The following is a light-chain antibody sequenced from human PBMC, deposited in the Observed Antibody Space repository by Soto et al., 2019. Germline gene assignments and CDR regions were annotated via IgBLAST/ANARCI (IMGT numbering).Light chain of an antibody. Sequence: EIVMTQSPATLSVFPGERATLYCRASQSVSSYLAWYQQKPGQAPRLLIYGASSRATGIPDRFSGSGSGTDFTLTISRLEPEDFAVYYCQQYGSSPQTFGQGTKVDI. CDR1: QSVSSY. CDR2: GAS. V-gene: IGKV3-20*01. J-gene: IGKJ1*01. CDR3: QQYGSSPQT.